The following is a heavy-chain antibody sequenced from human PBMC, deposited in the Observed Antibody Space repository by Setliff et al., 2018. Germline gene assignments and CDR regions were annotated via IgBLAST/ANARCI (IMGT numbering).Heavy chain of an antibody. CDR2: TNWNGDDI. CDR1: GFTFRDYG. D-gene: IGHD1-1*01. J-gene: IGHJ4*01. V-gene: IGHV3-20*04. Sequence: LRLSCAASGFTFRDYGMNWVRQVPGKGLEWVSGTNWNGDDISYADSVRGRFTISRDNARNSLHLQMNDVRREDAAFYYCAKDYLSRWWNEPPLYFDDWGPGVLVTV. CDR3: AKDYLSRWWNEPPLYFDD.